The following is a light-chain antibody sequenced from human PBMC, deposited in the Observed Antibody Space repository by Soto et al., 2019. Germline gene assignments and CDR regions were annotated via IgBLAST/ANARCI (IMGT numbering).Light chain of an antibody. Sequence: DIPMTQSPSSLSASVGDRVTITCRASQGISNYLAWYQQKPGQVPNLLIYAASTLHSGVPSRFSGSGFGTDFHLTISGLQPEDFATYYCHKVDFDPFTFGSGTKV. CDR3: HKVDFDPFT. V-gene: IGKV1-27*01. CDR2: AAS. CDR1: QGISNY. J-gene: IGKJ3*01.